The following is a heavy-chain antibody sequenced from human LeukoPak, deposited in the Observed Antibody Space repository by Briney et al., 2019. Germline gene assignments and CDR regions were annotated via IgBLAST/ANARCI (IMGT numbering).Heavy chain of an antibody. CDR2: IIPIFGTA. V-gene: IGHV1-69*05. CDR3: ASRGSWGGNYFDY. D-gene: IGHD1-26*01. Sequence: SVKVSCKASGGTFSSYAISRVRQAPGQGLEWMGGIIPIFGTANYAQKFQGRVTITTDESTSTAYMELSSLRSEDTAVYYCASRGSWGGNYFDYWGQGTLVTVSS. J-gene: IGHJ4*02. CDR1: GGTFSSYA.